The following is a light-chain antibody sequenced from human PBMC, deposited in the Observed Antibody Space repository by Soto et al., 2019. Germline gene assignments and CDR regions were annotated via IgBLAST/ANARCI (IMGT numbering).Light chain of an antibody. J-gene: IGKJ4*01. Sequence: VTRESPATLSISQREGATHPCRASQGIGDTLAWYQHKPGQTPRLLIYDTSTRATGVPTRFSGSRSGAEFTLTINSLQSEDFAVYYCQPYNNWPLTAGGGTKVDI. CDR1: QGIGDT. CDR3: QPYNNWPLT. CDR2: DTS. V-gene: IGKV3-15*01.